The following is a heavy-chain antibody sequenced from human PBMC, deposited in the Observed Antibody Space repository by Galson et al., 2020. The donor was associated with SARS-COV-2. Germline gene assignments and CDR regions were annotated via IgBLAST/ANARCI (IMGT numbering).Heavy chain of an antibody. CDR2: IKSKTDGEKT. J-gene: IGHJ4*02. CDR3: TTDRLYDYVWVSYRYSDY. Sequence: GGSLRLSCAASGFTFSNAWMSWVRQAPGKGLEWVARIKSKTDGEKTDYAATVKGRFTISRDDSKNTLYLQMNSLKTEDTAVYYCTTDRLYDYVWVSYRYSDYWGQGTLVTVSS. V-gene: IGHV3-15*01. D-gene: IGHD3-16*02. CDR1: GFTFSNAW.